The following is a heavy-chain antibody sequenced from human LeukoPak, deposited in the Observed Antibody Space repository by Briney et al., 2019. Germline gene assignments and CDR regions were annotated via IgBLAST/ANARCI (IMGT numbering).Heavy chain of an antibody. V-gene: IGHV4-59*12. J-gene: IGHJ5*02. Sequence: SGTLSLTCTVSGGSISSYYWSWIRQSPGKGLEWIGYIYYIGSTNYNPSLKSRVTISVDTSRKQFSLKLSSVTAADTAVYYCARGRSKRDSWGQGTLVTVSS. CDR2: IYYIGST. CDR3: ARGRSKRDS. CDR1: GGSISSYY.